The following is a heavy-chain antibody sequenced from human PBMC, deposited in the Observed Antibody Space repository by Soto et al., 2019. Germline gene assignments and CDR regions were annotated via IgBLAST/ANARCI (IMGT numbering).Heavy chain of an antibody. CDR1: GFTFSSYA. CDR2: IRDGGGNK. V-gene: IGHV3-23*01. D-gene: IGHD2-15*01. Sequence: GGSLRLSCAASGFTFSSYAMSWVRQAPGKGLEWVSVIRDGGGNKYYADSVKGRFTISRDNSKNTLYLQMNSLRAEDTAVYYCAKDRVVVAATPYYFDYWGQGTLVTVSS. J-gene: IGHJ4*02. CDR3: AKDRVVVAATPYYFDY.